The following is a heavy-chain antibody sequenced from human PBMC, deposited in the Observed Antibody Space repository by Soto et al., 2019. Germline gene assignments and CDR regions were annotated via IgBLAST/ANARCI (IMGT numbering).Heavy chain of an antibody. CDR1: GGSISSYY. CDR2: ISYSGNT. J-gene: IGHJ4*02. CDR3: ARENYASSGAPSLDY. V-gene: IGHV4-59*01. Sequence: PSETLSLTCSVSGGSISSYYWTWIRQPPGRGLEYIGYISYSGNTYYNPSLRGRVTISLDTSKNQFSLQLSSVTAADMAVYYCARENYASSGAPSLDYWGQGTLVTVSS. D-gene: IGHD3-22*01.